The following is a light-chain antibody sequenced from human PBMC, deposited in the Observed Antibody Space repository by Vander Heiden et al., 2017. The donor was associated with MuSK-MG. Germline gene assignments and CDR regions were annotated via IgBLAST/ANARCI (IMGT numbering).Light chain of an antibody. CDR1: QSVSSSY. V-gene: IGKV3-20*01. Sequence: EIVLTQSPGTLSLSPGERATLSCRASQSVSSSYLAWYQQKPGQAPRLLIYDGSSRATGIPDRFSGSGSGTDFTLTIIRLEPEDFAVYYCQQYGSPYTFGQGTKLEIK. J-gene: IGKJ2*01. CDR2: DGS. CDR3: QQYGSPYT.